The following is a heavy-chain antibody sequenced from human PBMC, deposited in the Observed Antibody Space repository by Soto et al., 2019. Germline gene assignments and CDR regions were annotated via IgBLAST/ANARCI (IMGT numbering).Heavy chain of an antibody. CDR3: ARAHYDFWSGYYRYFQH. J-gene: IGHJ1*01. V-gene: IGHV1-69*13. D-gene: IGHD3-3*01. Sequence: SVKVSCKASGGTFSSYAISWVRQAPGQGLEWMGGIIPIFGTANYVQKFQGRVTITADESTSTAYMELSSLRSEDTAVYYCARAHYDFWSGYYRYFQHWGQGTLVTVSS. CDR2: IIPIFGTA. CDR1: GGTFSSYA.